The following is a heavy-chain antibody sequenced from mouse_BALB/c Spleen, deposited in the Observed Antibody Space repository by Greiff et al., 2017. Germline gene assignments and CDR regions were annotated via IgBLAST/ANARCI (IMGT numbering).Heavy chain of an antibody. CDR3: ARKDYRYGYFDY. V-gene: IGHV1-7*01. J-gene: IGHJ2*01. Sequence: QVQLQQSGAELAKPGASVKMSCKASGYTFTSYWMHWVKQRPGQGLEWIGYINPSTGYTEYNQKFKDKATLTADKSSSTAYMQLSSLTSEDSAVYYCARKDYRYGYFDYWGQGTTLTVSS. CDR1: GYTFTSYW. D-gene: IGHD2-14*01. CDR2: INPSTGYT.